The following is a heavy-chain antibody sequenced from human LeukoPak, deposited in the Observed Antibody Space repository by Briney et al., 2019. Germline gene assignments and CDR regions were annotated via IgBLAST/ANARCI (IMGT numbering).Heavy chain of an antibody. V-gene: IGHV3-48*03. CDR2: ISSSGDTL. CDR3: ARASSDVLTG. D-gene: IGHD3-9*01. Sequence: AGGSLRLSCAASGFIFNDYEMLWVRQAPGKGLEWIAYISSSGDTLYYADSVKGRFTISRDNAKNSLYLQMNTLRTEDTAVYYCARASSDVLTGWGQGTLVAVSS. CDR1: GFIFNDYE. J-gene: IGHJ4*02.